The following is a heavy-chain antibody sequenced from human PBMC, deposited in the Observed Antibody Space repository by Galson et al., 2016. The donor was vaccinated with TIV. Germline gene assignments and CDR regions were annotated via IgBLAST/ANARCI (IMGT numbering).Heavy chain of an antibody. J-gene: IGHJ6*02. V-gene: IGHV3-30-3*01. CDR2: ISYDGSNK. D-gene: IGHD3-9*01. CDR3: AREKLDPDYGMDV. Sequence: SLRLSCAASGFTFSTYTIHWVRQAPGKGLEWVSIISYDGSNKFYADSVKGRFTASRDNSKNTLYLQMTSLRGDDTAVYYCAREKLDPDYGMDVWGQGTTVIVSS. CDR1: GFTFSTYT.